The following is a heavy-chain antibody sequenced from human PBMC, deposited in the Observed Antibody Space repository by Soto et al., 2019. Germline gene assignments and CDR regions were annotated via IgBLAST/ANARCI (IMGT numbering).Heavy chain of an antibody. J-gene: IGHJ2*01. CDR3: AREPLDRIAAAEWYFDL. CDR1: GGSISSGGYY. V-gene: IGHV4-31*03. D-gene: IGHD6-13*01. CDR2: IYYSGST. Sequence: QVQLQESGPGLVKPSQTLSLTCTVSGGSISSGGYYWSWIRQHPGKGLEWIGYIYYSGSTYYNPSLKSRVTISVDTSKNQFSLKLSSVTAADTAVYYCAREPLDRIAAAEWYFDLWGRGTLVTVSS.